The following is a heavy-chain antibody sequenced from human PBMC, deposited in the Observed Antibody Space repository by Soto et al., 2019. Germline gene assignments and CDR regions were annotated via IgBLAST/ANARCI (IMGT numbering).Heavy chain of an antibody. Sequence: QVDLVQSGPEVRKPGASVNVSCKASGYTFSTYGISWVRQAPGQGLEWMGWISAYNHYTKYAQKFQGRVTMTTDTSTNTAYMELRSLRSGDTAMYFCARVGPSREVPYPFEYWGQGTLVTVSS. CDR1: GYTFSTYG. D-gene: IGHD1-26*01. CDR2: ISAYNHYT. V-gene: IGHV1-18*01. CDR3: ARVGPSREVPYPFEY. J-gene: IGHJ4*02.